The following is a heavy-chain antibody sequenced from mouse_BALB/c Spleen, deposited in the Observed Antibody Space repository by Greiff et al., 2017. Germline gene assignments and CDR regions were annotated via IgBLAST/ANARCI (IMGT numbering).Heavy chain of an antibody. CDR3: ARHYGTSYAMDY. D-gene: IGHD1-1*01. CDR2: ISSGSSTI. CDR1: GFTFSSFG. Sequence: EVKLMESGGGLVQPGGSRKLSCAASGFTFSSFGMHWVRQAPEKGLEWVAYISSGSSTIYYADTVKGRFTISRDNPKNTLFLQMTSLRSEDTAMYYCARHYGTSYAMDYWGQGTSVTVSS. V-gene: IGHV5-17*02. J-gene: IGHJ4*01.